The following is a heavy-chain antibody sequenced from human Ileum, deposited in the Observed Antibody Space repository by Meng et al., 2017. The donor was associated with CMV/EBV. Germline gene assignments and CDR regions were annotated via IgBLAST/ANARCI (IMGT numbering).Heavy chain of an antibody. V-gene: IGHV4-39*01. CDR3: ARHSVVVVPAAISNWFDP. Sequence: ISSSSYYWGGIRRPPGKGLEWIGSIYYSGSTYYNPSLKSRVTISVDTSKNQFSLKLSSVTAADTAVYYCARHSVVVVPAAISNWFDPWGQGTLVTVSS. CDR1: ISSSSYY. D-gene: IGHD2-2*02. J-gene: IGHJ5*02. CDR2: IYYSGST.